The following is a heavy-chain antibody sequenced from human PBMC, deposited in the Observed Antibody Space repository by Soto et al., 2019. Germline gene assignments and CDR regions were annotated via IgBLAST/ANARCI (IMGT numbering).Heavy chain of an antibody. D-gene: IGHD3-3*01. J-gene: IGHJ4*02. CDR1: GYTFTSYA. CDR2: INAGNGNT. Sequence: ASVKVSCKASGYTFTSYAMHWVRQAPGQRLEWMGWINAGNGNTKYSQKFQGRVTITRDTSASTAYMELSSLRSEDTAVYYCARDVTIFGVVIMDYFDYWGQGTLVTVS. V-gene: IGHV1-3*01. CDR3: ARDVTIFGVVIMDYFDY.